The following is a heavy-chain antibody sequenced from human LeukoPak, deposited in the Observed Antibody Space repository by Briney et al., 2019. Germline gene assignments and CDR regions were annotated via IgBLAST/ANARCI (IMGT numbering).Heavy chain of an antibody. Sequence: GGSLRLSCAASGFTFSSYAMSCVRQAPGKGLEWVSVISGSGGSTYYADSVKGRFSISRDSSKNTLYLQMNSLRPEDTAVYYCAKDRESGSCIDYWGQGTLVTVSS. CDR2: ISGSGGST. D-gene: IGHD1-26*01. CDR1: GFTFSSYA. CDR3: AKDRESGSCIDY. J-gene: IGHJ4*02. V-gene: IGHV3-23*01.